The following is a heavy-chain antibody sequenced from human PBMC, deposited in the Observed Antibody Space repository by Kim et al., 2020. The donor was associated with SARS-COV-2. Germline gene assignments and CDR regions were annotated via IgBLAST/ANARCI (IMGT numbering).Heavy chain of an antibody. D-gene: IGHD6-13*01. Sequence: QKFQGRVTMNRDTSISTAYMELSRLRSDDTAVYYCARTVGAYSSSQSIDYWGQGTLVTVSS. CDR3: ARTVGAYSSSQSIDY. J-gene: IGHJ4*02. V-gene: IGHV1-2*02.